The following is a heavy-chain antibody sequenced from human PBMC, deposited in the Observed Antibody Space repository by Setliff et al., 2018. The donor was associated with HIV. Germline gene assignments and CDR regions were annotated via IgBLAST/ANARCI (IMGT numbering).Heavy chain of an antibody. CDR2: ISSTSRTI. Sequence: GGSLRLSCAASGFTFSSYSMNWVRQAPGKGLEWVSYISSTSRTIYYADSVKGRFTISRDNAKNTLYLQMTSLRAEDTAVYYCAKSAFGGVSPFDYWGQGTLVTVSS. J-gene: IGHJ4*02. V-gene: IGHV3-48*04. D-gene: IGHD3-16*01. CDR1: GFTFSSYS. CDR3: AKSAFGGVSPFDY.